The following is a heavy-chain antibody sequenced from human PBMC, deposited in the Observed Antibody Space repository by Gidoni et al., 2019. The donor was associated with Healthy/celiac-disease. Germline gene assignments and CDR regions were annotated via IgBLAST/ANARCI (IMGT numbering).Heavy chain of an antibody. CDR2: IWYDGSNK. CDR3: ARDQDPYHGSGSYYGPRYNWFDP. V-gene: IGHV3-33*01. J-gene: IGHJ5*02. D-gene: IGHD3-10*01. CDR1: GFTFSSSG. Sequence: QVQLVESGGGVVQPGRSLRLSCAASGFTFSSSGMHWVRQAPGKGLEWVAVIWYDGSNKYYADSVKGRFTISRDNSKNTLYLQMNSLRAEDTAVYYCARDQDPYHGSGSYYGPRYNWFDPWGQGTLVTVSS.